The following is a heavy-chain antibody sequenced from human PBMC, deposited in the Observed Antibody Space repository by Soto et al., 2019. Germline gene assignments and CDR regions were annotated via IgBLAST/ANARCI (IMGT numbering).Heavy chain of an antibody. J-gene: IGHJ4*02. V-gene: IGHV1-8*01. CDR3: ARGSMATIIDY. D-gene: IGHD5-12*01. CDR2: MNPDTGNT. CDR1: GYTFTNSD. Sequence: ASVKVSCKASGYTFTNSDVNLVRQATGLGLEWMGWMNPDTGNTGYAQKFQGRVTMTRDTSISTAYMELSSLISDDTAVYYCARGSMATIIDYWGQGTLVTVSS.